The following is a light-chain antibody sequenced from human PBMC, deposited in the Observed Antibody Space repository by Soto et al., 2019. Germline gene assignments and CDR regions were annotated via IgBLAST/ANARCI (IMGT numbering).Light chain of an antibody. CDR3: GADHGSGSNFVV. CDR1: SGYSNYK. J-gene: IGLJ2*01. V-gene: IGLV9-49*01. CDR2: VGTGGSVG. Sequence: QAVVTQPPSASASLGASVTLTCTLSSGYSNYKVDWYQQRPGKGPRFVMRVGTGGSVGSKGDGIPDRFSVLGSGLNRYLTIKNIQEEDESDYHCGADHGSGSNFVVFGGGTQLTVL.